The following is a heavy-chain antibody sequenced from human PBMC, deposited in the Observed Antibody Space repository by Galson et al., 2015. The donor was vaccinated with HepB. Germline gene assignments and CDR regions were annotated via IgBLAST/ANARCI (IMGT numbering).Heavy chain of an antibody. V-gene: IGHV3-49*04. D-gene: IGHD4-17*01. CDR2: IRSKAYGGTT. CDR3: TGSGDNVLQMDV. CDR1: GFTFGDYA. Sequence: SLRLSCAASGFTFGDYAMSWVRQAPGKGLEWVGFIRSKAYGGTTEYAASVKGRFTISRDDSKSIAYLQMNSLKTEDTAVYYCTGSGDNVLQMDVWGQGTTVTVSS. J-gene: IGHJ6*02.